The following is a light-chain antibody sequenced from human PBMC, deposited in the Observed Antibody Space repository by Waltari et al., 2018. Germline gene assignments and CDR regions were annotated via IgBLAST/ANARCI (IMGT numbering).Light chain of an antibody. J-gene: IGKJ5*01. Sequence: DIQLTQSPSSVSASVGARVTITCRASQGIRSWLAWYQQKPGKAPKLLIYAASSLQSGVPSRFSGSGSGTDFTLTISSLQPEDFATYYCQQANSFPITFGQGTRLEIK. V-gene: IGKV1D-12*01. CDR1: QGIRSW. CDR2: AAS. CDR3: QQANSFPIT.